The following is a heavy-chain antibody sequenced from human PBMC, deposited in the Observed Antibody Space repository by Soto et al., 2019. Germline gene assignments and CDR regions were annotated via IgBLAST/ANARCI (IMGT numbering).Heavy chain of an antibody. Sequence: APAKVSCKACGFTFNSSAVRWVRQARGQRLEWIGWIFVGSGNTNYAQKFQERVTITRDMFTSTAYRELSSLRSEDTAVYYCTTDSYFTMKLVRFDFWGLGTLVTVSS. CDR3: TTDSYFTMKLVRFDF. CDR1: GFTFNSSA. CDR2: IFVGSGNT. J-gene: IGHJ5*01. D-gene: IGHD3-22*01. V-gene: IGHV1-58*01.